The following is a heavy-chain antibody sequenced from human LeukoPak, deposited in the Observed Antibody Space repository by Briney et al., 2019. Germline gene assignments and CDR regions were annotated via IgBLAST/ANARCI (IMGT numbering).Heavy chain of an antibody. CDR1: GGSISSYY. D-gene: IGHD5-18*01. CDR2: IYYSGST. CDR3: ARQLDTAMATPSGMDV. J-gene: IGHJ6*02. Sequence: SETLSLTCTVSGGSISSYYWSWIRQPPGKGLEWIGYIYYSGSTNYNPSLKSRVTISVDTSKNQFSLKLSSVTAADTAVYYCARQLDTAMATPSGMDVWGQGTTVTVSS. V-gene: IGHV4-59*08.